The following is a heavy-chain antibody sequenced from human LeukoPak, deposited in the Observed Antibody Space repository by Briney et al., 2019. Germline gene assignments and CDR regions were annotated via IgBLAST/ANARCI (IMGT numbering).Heavy chain of an antibody. CDR1: GFTFSSYW. J-gene: IGHJ6*02. Sequence: PGGSLRLSCAASGFTFSSYWMSWVRQAPGKGLEWVANIKQDGSEKYYVDSVKGRFTISRDNAKNSLYLQMNSLRAEDTAVYYCARDGYSYDYYYYYGMDVWGQGTTVTVSS. CDR3: ARDGYSYDYYYYYGMDV. V-gene: IGHV3-7*01. CDR2: IKQDGSEK. D-gene: IGHD5-18*01.